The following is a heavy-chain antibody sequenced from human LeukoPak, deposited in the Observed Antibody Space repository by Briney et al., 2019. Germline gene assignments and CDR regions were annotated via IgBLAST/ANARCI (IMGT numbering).Heavy chain of an antibody. CDR3: ARQGGDILTGYLDY. Sequence: GGSLRLSCAASGFTFSRYSMNWVRQAPGKGLEWVSSITSSSSYIYYADSVKGRFTISRDNAKNSLYLQMNSLRAEDTAVYYCARQGGDILTGYLDYWGQGTLVTVSS. J-gene: IGHJ4*02. D-gene: IGHD3-9*01. CDR2: ITSSSSYI. V-gene: IGHV3-21*01. CDR1: GFTFSRYS.